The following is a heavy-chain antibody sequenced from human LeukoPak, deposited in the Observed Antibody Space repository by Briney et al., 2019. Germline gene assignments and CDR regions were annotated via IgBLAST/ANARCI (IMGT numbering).Heavy chain of an antibody. Sequence: TSETLSLTCAVYGGSFSGYYWSWIRQPPGKGLEWIGEINPSGSTNYNPSLKSRVTISVDTSKNQFSLKLSSVTAADTAVYYCARGRGGIRGVTFDYWGQGTLVTVSS. CDR2: INPSGST. D-gene: IGHD3-10*01. CDR3: ARGRGGIRGVTFDY. V-gene: IGHV4-34*01. CDR1: GGSFSGYY. J-gene: IGHJ4*02.